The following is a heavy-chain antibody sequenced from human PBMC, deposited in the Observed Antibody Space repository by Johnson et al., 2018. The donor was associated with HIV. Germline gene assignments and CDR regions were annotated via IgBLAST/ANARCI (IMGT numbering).Heavy chain of an antibody. CDR3: ARAINDAFDI. Sequence: QVQLVESGGGVVQPGKSLTLSCVGSGLSFSNFGIHWVRQAPGKGPEWVAVISYDGSNKYYADSVKGRFTISRDNSKNTLYLQMNSLRAEDTAVYFCARAINDAFDIWGQGTMVTVSP. V-gene: IGHV3-30*03. CDR2: ISYDGSNK. J-gene: IGHJ3*02. CDR1: GLSFSNFG.